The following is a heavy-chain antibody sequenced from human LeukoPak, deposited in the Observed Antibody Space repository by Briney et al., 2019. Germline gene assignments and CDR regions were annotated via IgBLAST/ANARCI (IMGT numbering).Heavy chain of an antibody. D-gene: IGHD2-2*01. J-gene: IGHJ4*02. CDR1: GFTFSIYW. CDR2: LKQDGSEK. CDR3: ARDRVEIVPAVIDF. Sequence: QPGGSLRLSCAASGFTFSIYWMSWVRQAPGKGLEWVANLKQDGSEKYYVDSAKGRFTISRDNAKNSLYLHMNSLRAEDTAVYYCARDRVEIVPAVIDFWGQGTLVTVSS. V-gene: IGHV3-7*01.